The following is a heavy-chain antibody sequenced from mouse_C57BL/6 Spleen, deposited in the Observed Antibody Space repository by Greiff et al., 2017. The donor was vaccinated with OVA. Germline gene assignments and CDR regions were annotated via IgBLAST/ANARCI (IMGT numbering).Heavy chain of an antibody. J-gene: IGHJ3*01. CDR1: GFTFSSYA. V-gene: IGHV5-4*01. CDR2: ISDGGSYT. CDR3: ARELGGWFAY. D-gene: IGHD4-1*01. Sequence: EVKVVESGGGLVKPGGSLKLSCAASGFTFSSYAMSWVRQTPEKRLEWVATISDGGSYTYYPDNVKGRFTISRDNAKTNLYLQMSHLKSEDTAMYYCARELGGWFAYWGQGTLVTVSA.